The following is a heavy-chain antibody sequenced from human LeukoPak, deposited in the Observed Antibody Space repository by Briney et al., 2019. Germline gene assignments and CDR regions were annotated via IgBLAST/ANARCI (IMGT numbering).Heavy chain of an antibody. CDR1: GGSISSYY. D-gene: IGHD6-13*01. J-gene: IGHJ6*02. CDR3: ARVGSGIAAAGTLVQRVYYYYGMDV. CDR2: IYYSGST. V-gene: IGHV4-59*01. Sequence: PSETLSLTCTVSGGSISSYYWSWIRQPPGKGLEWIGYIYYSGSTNYNPSLKSRVTISVDTSKNQFSLKLSSVTAADTAVYYCARVGSGIAAAGTLVQRVYYYYGMDVWGQGTTVTVSS.